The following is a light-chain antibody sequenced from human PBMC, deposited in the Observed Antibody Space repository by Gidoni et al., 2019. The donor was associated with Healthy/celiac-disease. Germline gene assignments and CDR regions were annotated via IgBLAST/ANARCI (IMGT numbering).Light chain of an antibody. V-gene: IGKV1-NL1*01. J-gene: IGKJ3*01. Sequence: DSQMTQPPSPLSASVGDRVTITCRASQAISNSLAGYQQKPGKAPKFLLYAASRLESGVPSRFSGSGSGTDFTLTISSLQPEDFATYYCQQYYSIPLTFXXXTKVDIK. CDR3: QQYYSIPLT. CDR2: AAS. CDR1: QAISNS.